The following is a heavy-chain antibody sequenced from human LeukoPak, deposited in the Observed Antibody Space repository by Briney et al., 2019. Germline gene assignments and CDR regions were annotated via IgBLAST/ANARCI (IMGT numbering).Heavy chain of an antibody. V-gene: IGHV1-18*01. CDR3: ARDRPDYYDSSGYYRDNFDY. Sequence: ASVKVSCKASGYTFTSYGISWVRQAPGQGLEWMGWISAYSGNTNYAQKLQGRVTMTTDTSTSTAYMELRSLRSDDTAVYYCARDRPDYYDSSGYYRDNFDYWGQGTLVTVSS. CDR2: ISAYSGNT. J-gene: IGHJ4*02. CDR1: GYTFTSYG. D-gene: IGHD3-22*01.